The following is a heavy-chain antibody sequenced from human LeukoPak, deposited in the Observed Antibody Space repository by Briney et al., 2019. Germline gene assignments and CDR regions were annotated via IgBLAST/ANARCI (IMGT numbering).Heavy chain of an antibody. Sequence: PGRSLRLSCTGSGFTFGDYSMSWFRQAPGKGQEWVGFIRRKGYGGTTEYAASVKGRFTISRDDSKSTAYLQMNSLKTEDTAVYYCTRDHDFWSGPLDVWAQGPRSPSPQ. CDR3: TRDHDFWSGPLDV. V-gene: IGHV3-49*03. CDR2: IRRKGYGGTT. CDR1: GFTFGDYS. D-gene: IGHD3-3*01. J-gene: IGHJ6*04.